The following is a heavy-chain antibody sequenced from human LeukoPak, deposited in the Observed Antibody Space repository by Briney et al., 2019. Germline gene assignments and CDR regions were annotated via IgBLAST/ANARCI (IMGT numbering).Heavy chain of an antibody. J-gene: IGHJ4*02. CDR1: GGPVSSSSYY. CDR2: IYYAGDT. D-gene: IGHD1-26*01. Sequence: SGTLSLTCTVSGGPVSSSSYYWGWVRQSPEKGLECIGTIYYAGDTYYNPSLESRLTISVDTSKNQFSLKLRSVPAADTAVYYCATWDSGRYSQIDNWGQGTLVTVSS. CDR3: ATWDSGRYSQIDN. V-gene: IGHV4-39*01.